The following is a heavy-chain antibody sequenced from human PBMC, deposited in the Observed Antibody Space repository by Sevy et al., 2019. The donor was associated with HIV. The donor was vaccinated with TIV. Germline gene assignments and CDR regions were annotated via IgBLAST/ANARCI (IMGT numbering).Heavy chain of an antibody. J-gene: IGHJ5*02. Sequence: SETLSLTCAVYGGSFSGYYWNWIRQTPGKGLEWIGEINHSGSTNYNPSLKSRVTISVDTSKNQFSLRLNPVTAADTAVCYCARSPPVVVVPGAPSWFDPWGQGTLVTVSS. CDR2: INHSGST. V-gene: IGHV4-34*01. CDR3: ARSPPVVVVPGAPSWFDP. D-gene: IGHD2-2*01. CDR1: GGSFSGYY.